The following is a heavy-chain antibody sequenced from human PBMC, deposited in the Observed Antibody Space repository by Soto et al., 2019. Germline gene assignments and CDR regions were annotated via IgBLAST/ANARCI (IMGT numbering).Heavy chain of an antibody. J-gene: IGHJ5*02. D-gene: IGHD5-12*01. CDR3: ARQGGYSGYDYDRWFDP. Sequence: SETLSLTCTVSGGSISSYYWSWIRQPPGKGLEWIGYIYYSGSTNYNPSLKSRVTISVDTSKNQFSLKLSSVTAADTAVYYCARQGGYSGYDYDRWFDPWGQGTLVTVSS. CDR1: GGSISSYY. V-gene: IGHV4-59*08. CDR2: IYYSGST.